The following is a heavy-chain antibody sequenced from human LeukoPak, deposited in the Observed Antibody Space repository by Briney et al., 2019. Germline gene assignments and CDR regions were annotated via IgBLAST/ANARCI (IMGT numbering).Heavy chain of an antibody. CDR3: AKSRSERWLQSPPNHY. CDR1: GFTFSSYG. V-gene: IGHV3-30*18. D-gene: IGHD5-24*01. CDR2: ISYDGSNK. Sequence: GRSLRLSCAASGFTFSSYGMHWVRQAPGKGLEWVAVISYDGSNKYYADSVKGRFTISRDNSKNTLYLQMNSLRAEDTAVYYCAKSRSERWLQSPPNHYWGQGTLVTVSS. J-gene: IGHJ4*02.